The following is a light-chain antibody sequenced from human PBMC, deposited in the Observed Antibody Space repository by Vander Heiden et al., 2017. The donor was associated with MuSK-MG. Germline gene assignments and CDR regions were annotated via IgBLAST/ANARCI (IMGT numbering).Light chain of an antibody. CDR2: DAS. CDR1: QSVSIY. V-gene: IGKV3-11*01. J-gene: IGKJ5*01. CDR3: QQRRNWPHT. Sequence: EIVLTQSPATLSLSPGERATLSCRASQSVSIYLAWYQQKPGQAPRLLIYDASNRATGIPARCSGSGSGTDFTLTISSLEPEDFAIYYCQQRRNWPHTFGQGTQLEIK.